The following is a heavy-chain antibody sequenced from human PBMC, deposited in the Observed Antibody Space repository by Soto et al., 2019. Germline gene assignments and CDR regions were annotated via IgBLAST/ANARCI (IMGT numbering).Heavy chain of an antibody. CDR3: ARDSAFCGGDCYNDS. D-gene: IGHD2-21*02. CDR1: GGTFSNYA. CDR2: IIPIFATT. J-gene: IGHJ4*02. V-gene: IGHV1-69*13. Sequence: SVKVSCKASGGTFSNYAISWVRQAPGQGLEWMGGIIPIFATTHFAQKFHGRVTITADESTGTVYMDLGSLRSEDTAVYFCARDSAFCGGDCYNDSWGQGTLVTVSS.